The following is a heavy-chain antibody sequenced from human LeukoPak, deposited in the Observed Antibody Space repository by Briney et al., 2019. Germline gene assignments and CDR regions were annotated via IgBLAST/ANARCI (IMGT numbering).Heavy chain of an antibody. CDR2: ILSKSEGGTA. J-gene: IGHJ4*02. Sequence: GGSLRLSCAASGFTFSNAWMSWVRQAPGKGLEWVGRILSKSEGGTADYSSPVKGRFTISRDDSKNTLYLQMDSLKTEDTAIYYCTTESYNRWGQGTLVTVSS. D-gene: IGHD2/OR15-2a*01. V-gene: IGHV3-15*01. CDR3: TTESYNR. CDR1: GFTFSNAW.